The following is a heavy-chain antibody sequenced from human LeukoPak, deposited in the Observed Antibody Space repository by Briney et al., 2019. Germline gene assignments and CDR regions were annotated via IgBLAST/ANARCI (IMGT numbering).Heavy chain of an antibody. D-gene: IGHD1-26*01. CDR2: INPNNGGT. Sequence: GASVKVSCKASGYTFTGYYMHWVRQAPGQGLEWMGWINPNNGGTNYAQKFQGRVTMTRDTSTSTVYMELSSLRSEDTAVYYCARGRRSGSYFPFCYWGQGTLVTVSS. CDR1: GYTFTGYY. V-gene: IGHV1-2*02. CDR3: ARGRRSGSYFPFCY. J-gene: IGHJ4*02.